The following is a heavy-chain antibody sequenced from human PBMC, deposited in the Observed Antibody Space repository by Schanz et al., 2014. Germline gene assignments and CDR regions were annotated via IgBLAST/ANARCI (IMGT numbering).Heavy chain of an antibody. J-gene: IGHJ4*02. CDR3: ARDRRFFDRDDLYYFDS. D-gene: IGHD3-3*01. CDR1: GFTFSSYG. Sequence: VQLVESGGGVVQFGRSLRLSCVASGFTFSSYGMHWVRQAPGKGLEWVSALSGSGGSTYYADSVKGRFTISRDNSKNTLYLQMNSLRAEDTAVYYCARDRRFFDRDDLYYFDSWGQGTLVTVSS. V-gene: IGHV3-23*04. CDR2: LSGSGGST.